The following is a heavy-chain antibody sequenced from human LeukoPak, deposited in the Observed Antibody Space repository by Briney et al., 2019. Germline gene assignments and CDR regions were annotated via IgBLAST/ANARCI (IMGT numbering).Heavy chain of an antibody. CDR2: INPSGGST. CDR3: ARSGGGFRYYHMDV. Sequence: GASVKVSCKASGYTFTSYYMHWVRQAPGQGLEWMGIINPSGGSTSYAQKFQGRVTITADESTSTAYMELSSLRSDDTAVYYCARSGGGFRYYHMDVWGKGTTVTVSS. D-gene: IGHD3-16*01. V-gene: IGHV1-46*01. CDR1: GYTFTSYY. J-gene: IGHJ6*03.